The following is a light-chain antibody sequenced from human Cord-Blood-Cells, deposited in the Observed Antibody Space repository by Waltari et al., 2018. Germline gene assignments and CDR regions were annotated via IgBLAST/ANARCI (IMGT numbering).Light chain of an antibody. CDR1: QSVSSSY. V-gene: IGKV3-20*01. CDR2: GAS. CDR3: QQYGSSPLGT. J-gene: IGKJ1*01. Sequence: EIVLTQSPGTLSLSPGERATLSCRASQSVSSSYLAWYQQKPGQAPRLLIYGASSRATCIPDRFSGSGSGTDFTLTISRLEPEDFAVYYCQQYGSSPLGTFGQGTKVEIK.